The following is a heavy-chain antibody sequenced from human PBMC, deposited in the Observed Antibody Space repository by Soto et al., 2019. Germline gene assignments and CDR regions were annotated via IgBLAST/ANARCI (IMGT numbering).Heavy chain of an antibody. J-gene: IGHJ5*02. CDR2: ISAYNGNT. CDR3: ARGIGYGVGATTYGWFDP. V-gene: IGHV1-18*01. CDR1: GYTFTSYG. D-gene: IGHD1-26*01. Sequence: QVQLVQSGAEVKKPGASVKVSCKASGYTFTSYGISWVRQAPGQGLEWMGWISAYNGNTNYAQKLQGRVTMATDTSKSKGYMELRCLRSDDTAVYYCARGIGYGVGATTYGWFDPWGQGTLVTVSS.